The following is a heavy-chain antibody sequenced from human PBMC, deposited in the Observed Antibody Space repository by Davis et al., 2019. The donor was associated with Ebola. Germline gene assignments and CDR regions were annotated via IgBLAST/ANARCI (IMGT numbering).Heavy chain of an antibody. D-gene: IGHD3-10*01. CDR3: ARDHITYYYGSGSYYKRHYYYGMDV. J-gene: IGHJ6*02. V-gene: IGHV3-48*04. Sequence: GESLKISCATSGFTFSSYSMNWVRQAPGKGLEWVSYISASSSTRFYADSVKGRFTISRDNAKNSLYLQMNSLRAEDTAVYYCARDHITYYYGSGSYYKRHYYYGMDVWGQGTTVTVSS. CDR2: ISASSSTR. CDR1: GFTFSSYS.